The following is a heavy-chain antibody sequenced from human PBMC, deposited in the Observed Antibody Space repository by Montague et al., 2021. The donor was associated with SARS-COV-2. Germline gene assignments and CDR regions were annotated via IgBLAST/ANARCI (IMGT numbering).Heavy chain of an antibody. V-gene: IGHV4-34*01. J-gene: IGHJ4*02. D-gene: IGHD3-22*01. CDR2: INHRGTS. CDR3: ARGRQHFNMIVVVMTGGECYVDY. Sequence: SETLSLTCAVYGGSFSDYFWTWIRQPPGKGLEWIGEINHRGTSNYNPSLKSRVSISVDTSKNQFSLYLGSVTAADTAVYYCARGRQHFNMIVVVMTGGECYVDYWGQGTLVTVSS. CDR1: GGSFSDYF.